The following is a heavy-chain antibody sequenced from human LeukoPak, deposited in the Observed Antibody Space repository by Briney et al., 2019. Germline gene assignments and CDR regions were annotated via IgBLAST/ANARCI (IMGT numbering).Heavy chain of an antibody. CDR3: ARTRRDSSGWYDYYYYMDV. J-gene: IGHJ6*03. V-gene: IGHV1-8*01. Sequence: ASVKVSCKASGYTFTSYDINWVRQATGQGLEWMGWMNPNSGNTGYAQKFQGRVTMTRNTSISTAYMELSSLRSEDTAVYYCARTRRDSSGWYDYYYYMDVWGKGTTVTVSS. CDR2: MNPNSGNT. CDR1: GYTFTSYD. D-gene: IGHD6-19*01.